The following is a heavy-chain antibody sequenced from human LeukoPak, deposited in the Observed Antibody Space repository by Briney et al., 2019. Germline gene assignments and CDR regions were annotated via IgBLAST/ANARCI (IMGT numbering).Heavy chain of an antibody. CDR3: ARGQSVALN. CDR1: GFTFSSYG. V-gene: IGHV3-33*01. CDR2: IWYDAINK. D-gene: IGHD6-19*01. Sequence: PGRPLRLSCAASGFTFSSYGMHGVRQAPGKGLEWVGVIWYDAINKYYADSVKGRFTISRDNSKNTLYLQMNSLRAEDTAVYYCARGQSVALNWGQGTLVTVSS. J-gene: IGHJ4*02.